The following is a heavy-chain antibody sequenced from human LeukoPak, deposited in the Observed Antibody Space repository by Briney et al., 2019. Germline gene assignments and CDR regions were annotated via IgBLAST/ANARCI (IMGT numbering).Heavy chain of an antibody. CDR2: ISSSSSYI. Sequence: GGSLRLSCAASGFTFSSYSMNWVRQAPGKGLEWVSSISSSSSYIYYADSVKGRFTISRDNTKNSLYLQMNSLRAEDTAVYYCARDRGSSRYVDYWGQGTLDTVSS. J-gene: IGHJ4*02. CDR1: GFTFSSYS. V-gene: IGHV3-21*01. D-gene: IGHD6-13*01. CDR3: ARDRGSSRYVDY.